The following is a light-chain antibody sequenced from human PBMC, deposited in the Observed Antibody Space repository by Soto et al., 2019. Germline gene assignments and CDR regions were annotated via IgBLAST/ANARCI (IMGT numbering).Light chain of an antibody. CDR3: PPRSSWPIT. CDR2: DAS. V-gene: IGKV3-11*01. CDR1: QSVSTY. Sequence: ETVLTQSPATLSLSPGERATLSCRASQSVSTYSAWYQQRRGQAHRLLIYDASTRATGIPARFRGSGSGTDFPLTIYSLEPEDFPFYYCPPRSSWPITFCQGTKVEI. J-gene: IGKJ1*01.